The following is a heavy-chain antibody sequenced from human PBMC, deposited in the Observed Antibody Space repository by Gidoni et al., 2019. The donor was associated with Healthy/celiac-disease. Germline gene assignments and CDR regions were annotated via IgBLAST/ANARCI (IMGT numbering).Heavy chain of an antibody. D-gene: IGHD6-19*01. CDR1: GFTVSSNY. CDR3: ARFTDSSGWYFGGY. Sequence: EVQLVESGGGLIQPGGSLRLSCAASGFTVSSNYMSWVRQAPGKGLEWVSVIYSGGSTYYADSVKGRFTISRDNSKNTLYLQMNSLRAEDTAVYYCARFTDSSGWYFGGYWGQATLVTVSS. V-gene: IGHV3-53*01. CDR2: IYSGGST. J-gene: IGHJ4*02.